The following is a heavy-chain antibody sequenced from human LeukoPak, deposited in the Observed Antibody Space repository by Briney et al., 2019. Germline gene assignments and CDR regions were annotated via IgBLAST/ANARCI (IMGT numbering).Heavy chain of an antibody. CDR2: IGGSGGST. CDR3: ARDLVRYYDSSRYRPFDY. CDR1: GFTFSSYD. D-gene: IGHD3-22*01. J-gene: IGHJ4*02. Sequence: GGSLRLSCSASGFTFSSYDMSWGRQAPGKGLEWVSTIGGSGGSTYYADSVKGRFTISRDNAKNSLYLQMNSLRAEDTAVYYCARDLVRYYDSSRYRPFDYWGQGTLVTVSS. V-gene: IGHV3-23*01.